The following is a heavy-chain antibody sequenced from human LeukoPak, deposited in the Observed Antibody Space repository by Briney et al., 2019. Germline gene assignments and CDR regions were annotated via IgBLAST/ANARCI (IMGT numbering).Heavy chain of an antibody. J-gene: IGHJ5*02. Sequence: GESLKISCEGSGYNFNNHWIGWVRQKPGKGLEWMGLIYPGDSDTKYSPSFEGHVTMSVDKSIGAAYLEWSSLNVSDAAMYYCARGSGSSSWLDPWGRGTLVTVSP. CDR2: IYPGDSDT. D-gene: IGHD3-10*01. CDR3: ARGSGSSSWLDP. V-gene: IGHV5-51*01. CDR1: GYNFNNHW.